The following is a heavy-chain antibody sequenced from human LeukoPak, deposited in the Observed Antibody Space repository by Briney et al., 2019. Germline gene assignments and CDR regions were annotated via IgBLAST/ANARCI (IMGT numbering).Heavy chain of an antibody. CDR3: ARVADYDSFTGGDLDY. CDR2: IYRGDGT. CDR1: GFNFKNNY. Sequence: GGSLRLSCAASGFNFKNNYMSWVRQAPGKGLEWVSIIYRGDGTYYADSVKGRFTISRDSSKNTLYLQMNSLRAEDTAVYYCARVADYDSFTGGDLDYWGQGTLVTVSS. J-gene: IGHJ4*02. V-gene: IGHV3-53*01. D-gene: IGHD3-22*01.